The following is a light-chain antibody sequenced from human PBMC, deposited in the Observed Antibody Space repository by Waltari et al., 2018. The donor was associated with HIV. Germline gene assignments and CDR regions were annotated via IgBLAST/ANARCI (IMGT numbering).Light chain of an antibody. V-gene: IGLV2-14*03. CDR2: DVS. CDR1: SSDVGGYNF. Sequence: QSALTQPASVSGSLGQSITISCTGTSSDVGGYNFVSWYQQHPGKAPKLMIYDVSRWPSGVSNRFSGSKSGNTASLTISGLQAEDEADYYCSSYTSNITRVFGGGTKLTVL. CDR3: SSYTSNITRV. J-gene: IGLJ3*02.